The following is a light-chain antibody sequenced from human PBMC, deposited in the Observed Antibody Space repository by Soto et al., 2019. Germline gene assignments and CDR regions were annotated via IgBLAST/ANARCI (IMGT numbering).Light chain of an antibody. V-gene: IGKV2-28*01. Sequence: IVMPPSPLSLPVTPGEPASISCRSSQSILHSNGYNYLDWYLQKPGQSPQLLIYLGSNRASGVPDRFSGSGSGTDFTLRISRVEAENVGVYFCMQALQTPPTFGQGTKVDIK. CDR2: LGS. J-gene: IGKJ1*01. CDR1: QSILHSNGYNY. CDR3: MQALQTPPT.